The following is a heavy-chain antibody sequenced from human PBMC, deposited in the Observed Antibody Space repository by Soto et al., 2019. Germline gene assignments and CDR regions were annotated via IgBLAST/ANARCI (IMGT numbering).Heavy chain of an antibody. CDR1: GFTFSSYS. J-gene: IGHJ4*02. V-gene: IGHV3-21*01. CDR3: ARDLPYCSGGRCYYLAAFLDY. CDR2: ISSSSSYI. Sequence: EVQLVESGGGLVKPGGSLRLSCAASGFTFSSYSMNWVRQAPGKGLEWVSSISSSSSYIYYADSVKGRFTISRDNAKSSMYLQMNSLRAEDTAVYYCARDLPYCSGGRCYYLAAFLDYWGQGTLVTVSS. D-gene: IGHD2-15*01.